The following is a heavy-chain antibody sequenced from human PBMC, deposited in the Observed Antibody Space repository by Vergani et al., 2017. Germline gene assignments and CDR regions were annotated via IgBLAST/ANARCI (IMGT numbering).Heavy chain of an antibody. V-gene: IGHV3-30*02. CDR2: TRDDGIVE. CDR1: GFTFNNYG. Sequence: QVQLEESGGGVVQPGGSLRLSCAASGFTFNNYGMHWVRQAPGKGEEWVTFTRDDGIVEYYGNSVRGRFTISRDNSKNTLYLQMNNLRTEDTAIYYCAKQDFVSGNYLFDYWGQGTLVTVS. J-gene: IGHJ4*02. D-gene: IGHD1-7*01. CDR3: AKQDFVSGNYLFDY.